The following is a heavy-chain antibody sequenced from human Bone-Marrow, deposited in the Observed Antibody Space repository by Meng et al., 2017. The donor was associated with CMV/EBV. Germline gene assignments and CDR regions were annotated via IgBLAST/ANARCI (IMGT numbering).Heavy chain of an antibody. CDR2: ISSSGSTI. V-gene: IGHV3-48*03. D-gene: IGHD2-2*01. CDR1: GFTFSSYE. CDR3: AREKVYCSSTSCSPYGMDV. J-gene: IGHJ6*02. Sequence: GGSLRLSCAASGFTFSSYEMNWVRQAPGKGLEWVSYISSSGSTIYYADSVKGRFTISRDNAKNSLYLQMNSLRAEDTAVYYCAREKVYCSSTSCSPYGMDVWGQGTTVTVSS.